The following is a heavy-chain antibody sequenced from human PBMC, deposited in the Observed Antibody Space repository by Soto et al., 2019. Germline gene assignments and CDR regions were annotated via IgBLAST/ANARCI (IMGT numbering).Heavy chain of an antibody. D-gene: IGHD3-10*01. J-gene: IGHJ3*02. Sequence: QVQLQQWGAGLLKPSETLSLTCAVYGGSFSGYYWSWIRQPPGKGLEWIGEINHSGSTNYNPSLKGQVTIAVDTAKNQFSLKLSSVTAADTAVYYCARRHRLITMVRGVIGAFDIWGQGTMVTVSS. V-gene: IGHV4-34*01. CDR2: INHSGST. CDR1: GGSFSGYY. CDR3: ARRHRLITMVRGVIGAFDI.